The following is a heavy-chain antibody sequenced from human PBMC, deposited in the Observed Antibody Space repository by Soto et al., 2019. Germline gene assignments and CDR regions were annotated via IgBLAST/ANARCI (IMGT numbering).Heavy chain of an antibody. D-gene: IGHD2-21*01. V-gene: IGHV3-21*04. CDR1: GFTFSSYS. CDR3: AGGIVVEARPLRAHGYYMDV. Sequence: EVQLVESGGGLVKPGGSLRLSCAVSGFTFSSYSMNWVRQVPGKGLEWVSSISSRSDSIYYTDSVKGRFTISRDNAYNSLYLQGNSLRAEDTAFYYCAGGIVVEARPLRAHGYYMDVWCTGTGVTVCS. J-gene: IGHJ6*03. CDR2: ISSRSDSI.